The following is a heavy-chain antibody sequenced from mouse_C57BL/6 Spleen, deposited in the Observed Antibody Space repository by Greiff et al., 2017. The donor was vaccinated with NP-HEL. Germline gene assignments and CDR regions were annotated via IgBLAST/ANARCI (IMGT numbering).Heavy chain of an antibody. CDR2: ISYDGSN. Sequence: EVKLMESGPGLVKPSQSLSLTCSVTGYSITSGYYWNWIRQFPGNKLEWMGYISYDGSNNYNPSLKNRISITRDTSKNQFFLKLNSVTTEDTATYYCARGLPRGAWFAYWGQGTLVTVSA. CDR1: GYSITSGYY. V-gene: IGHV3-6*01. D-gene: IGHD1-2*01. CDR3: ARGLPRGAWFAY. J-gene: IGHJ3*01.